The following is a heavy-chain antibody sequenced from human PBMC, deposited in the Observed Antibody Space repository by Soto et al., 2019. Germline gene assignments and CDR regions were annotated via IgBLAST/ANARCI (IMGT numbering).Heavy chain of an antibody. J-gene: IGHJ4*02. V-gene: IGHV4-31*03. D-gene: IGHD3-3*02. CDR1: GGSISIGGYY. CDR3: ARTAWHFFDY. Sequence: PSETLSLTCTVSGGSISIGGYYWSWIRQHPGKGLEWIGYIYYSGSTFYNPSLKSRVTISFDTSKNQFSLKLNSVTAADTAVYYCARTAWHFFDYWGQGTLVTVS. CDR2: IYYSGST.